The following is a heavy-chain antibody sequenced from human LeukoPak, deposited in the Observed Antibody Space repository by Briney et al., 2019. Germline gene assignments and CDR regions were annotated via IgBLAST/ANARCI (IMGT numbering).Heavy chain of an antibody. D-gene: IGHD4-17*01. J-gene: IGHJ4*02. Sequence: ASVKVSCKASGGTFSSYAISWVRQATGQGLEWMGWMNPNSGNTGYAQKFQGRVTMTRNTSISTAYMELSSLRSEDTAVYYCVTGGSTVTTGGDYWGQGTLVTVSS. CDR3: VTGGSTVTTGGDY. CDR1: GGTFSSYA. CDR2: MNPNSGNT. V-gene: IGHV1-8*02.